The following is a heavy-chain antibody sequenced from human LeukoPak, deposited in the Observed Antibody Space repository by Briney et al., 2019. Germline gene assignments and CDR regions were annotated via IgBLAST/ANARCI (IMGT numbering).Heavy chain of an antibody. CDR1: GGSISSYY. CDR2: IYTSGST. D-gene: IGHD3-22*01. J-gene: IGHJ3*02. CDR3: ARDLMYYDSSAKGVAFDI. Sequence: SETLSLTCTVAGGSISSYYWSWIRQPAGKGLEWIGRIYTSGSTNYNPSLKSRVTMSVDTSKKQFSLKLSSVTAEDTAVYYCARDLMYYDSSAKGVAFDIWGQGTMVTVSS. V-gene: IGHV4-4*07.